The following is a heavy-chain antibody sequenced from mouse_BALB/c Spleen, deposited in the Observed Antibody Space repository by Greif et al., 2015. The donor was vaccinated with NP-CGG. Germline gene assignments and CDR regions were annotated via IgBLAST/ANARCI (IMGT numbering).Heavy chain of an antibody. V-gene: IGHV14-3*02. CDR3: ARKLGRGLYFDY. D-gene: IGHD4-1*01. J-gene: IGHJ2*01. Sequence: EVKLMESGAELVKPGASVKLSCTASGFNIKDTYTHWVKQRPEQGLEWIGRIDPANGNTKYDPKFQGKATITADTSSNTAYLQLSSLTSEDTAVYYCARKLGRGLYFDYWGQGTTLTVSS. CDR1: GFNIKDTY. CDR2: IDPANGNT.